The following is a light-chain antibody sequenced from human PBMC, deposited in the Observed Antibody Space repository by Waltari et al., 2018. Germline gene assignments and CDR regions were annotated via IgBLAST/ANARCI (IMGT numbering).Light chain of an antibody. Sequence: SSELTQDPAVSVALGQTVRITCQGDSLRRYYANWYQQRPGQAPFLFLYGHDNRPSGIPDRFSGSTSGNTASLTITRAQAEDAGVYYCLSRDSSSTRVFGGGTTLTV. CDR1: SLRRYY. CDR3: LSRDSSSTRV. V-gene: IGLV3-19*01. J-gene: IGLJ3*02. CDR2: GHD.